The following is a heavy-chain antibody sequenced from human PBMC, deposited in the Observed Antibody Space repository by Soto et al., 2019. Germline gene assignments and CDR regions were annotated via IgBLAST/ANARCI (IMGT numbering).Heavy chain of an antibody. CDR1: GGFVSSSSYS. J-gene: IGHJ6*02. Sequence: PSETLSLTCSVSGGFVSSSSYSWGWIRQSPGKGLEWIGTMYSSENTYYNPSLLSRVTISVDTSKNEFSLRLSSVTAADTAVYYCARLNGYCIGTNCHGYYGMDVWGQGTTVTVSS. D-gene: IGHD2-2*03. V-gene: IGHV4-39*01. CDR2: MYSSENT. CDR3: ARLNGYCIGTNCHGYYGMDV.